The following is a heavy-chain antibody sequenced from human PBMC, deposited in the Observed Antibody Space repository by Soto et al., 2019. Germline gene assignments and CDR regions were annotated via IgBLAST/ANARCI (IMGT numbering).Heavy chain of an antibody. D-gene: IGHD3-10*01. J-gene: IGHJ4*01. CDR2: IWYDGSNE. CDR3: ARERGFVRGVLRYYLDY. Sequence: QVKLVESGGGVVQPGGSLRLSCAASGYSFRSYGMHWVRQAPGKGLEWVALIWYDGSNEYYADFVQGRFTISRDNSETTVYLQMNSLSVEDTAIYYCARERGFVRGVLRYYLDYWGHGTLVTVSS. V-gene: IGHV3-33*01. CDR1: GYSFRSYG.